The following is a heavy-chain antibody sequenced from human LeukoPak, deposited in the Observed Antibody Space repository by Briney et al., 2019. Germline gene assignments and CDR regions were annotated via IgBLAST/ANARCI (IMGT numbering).Heavy chain of an antibody. Sequence: GGSLRLSCAVSGFSFSRYWMAWVRQAPGKGLEWVASINQDVSRIHYVDSVKGRFTISRDNAKSSLFLQMTSLRVEDTAVYYCARLKDDVTKFDYWSQGTLVTVSS. CDR2: INQDVSRI. J-gene: IGHJ4*02. D-gene: IGHD2-8*01. CDR1: GFSFSRYW. CDR3: ARLKDDVTKFDY. V-gene: IGHV3-7*01.